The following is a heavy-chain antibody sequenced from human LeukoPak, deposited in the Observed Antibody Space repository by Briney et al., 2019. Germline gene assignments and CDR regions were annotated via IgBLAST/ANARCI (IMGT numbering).Heavy chain of an antibody. CDR2: IIVSGGIP. Sequence: GGPLRPSCAASGFTFSSYAMSWVRRAPGKGRDWVSAIIVSGGIPYYADSVKGRFTISRDNSKNTLYLKMNSLRAEDTAVYYCAKASAMIVVVSKHFDYWGKGTLVTVSS. J-gene: IGHJ4*02. CDR3: AKASAMIVVVSKHFDY. V-gene: IGHV3-23*01. D-gene: IGHD3-22*01. CDR1: GFTFSSYA.